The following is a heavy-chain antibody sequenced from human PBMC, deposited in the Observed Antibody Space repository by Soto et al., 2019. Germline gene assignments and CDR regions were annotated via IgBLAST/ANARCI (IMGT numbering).Heavy chain of an antibody. CDR1: GFTFSSYG. V-gene: IGHV3-33*01. J-gene: IGHJ4*02. D-gene: IGHD2-15*01. Sequence: PGGSLRLSCAASGFTFSSYGMHWVRQAPGKGLEWVAVIWYDGSNKYYADSVKGRFTISRDNSKNTLYLQMNSLRAEDTAVYYCARGNLYCSGGSCYPSHYFDYWGQGT. CDR3: ARGNLYCSGGSCYPSHYFDY. CDR2: IWYDGSNK.